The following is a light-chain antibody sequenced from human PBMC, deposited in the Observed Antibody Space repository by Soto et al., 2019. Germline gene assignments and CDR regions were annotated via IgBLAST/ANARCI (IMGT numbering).Light chain of an antibody. J-gene: IGKJ1*01. CDR1: QSVSSSY. CDR2: GAS. CDR3: QQYGSSLRWT. V-gene: IGKV3-20*01. Sequence: EIVLTQSPGTLSLSPGERATLSCRASQSVSSSYLAWYRQKPGQAPRLLIYGASSRATGIPDRFSGSGSGTDFTLTISRLEPEDFAVYYCQQYGSSLRWTFGQGTKVEIK.